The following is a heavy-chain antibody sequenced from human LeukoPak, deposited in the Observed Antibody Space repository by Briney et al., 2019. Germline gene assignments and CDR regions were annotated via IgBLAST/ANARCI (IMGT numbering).Heavy chain of an antibody. V-gene: IGHV4-61*02. CDR2: IYTSGST. CDR1: GGSISSGSYY. Sequence: KTSQTLSLTCTVSGGSISSGSYYWSWIRQPAGKGLEWIGRIYTSGSTNYNLSLKSRVTISVDTSKNQLSLKLSSVTAADTAVYYCAKDLLYYSGSGSPLEYWGQGTLVTVSS. J-gene: IGHJ4*02. CDR3: AKDLLYYSGSGSPLEY. D-gene: IGHD3-10*01.